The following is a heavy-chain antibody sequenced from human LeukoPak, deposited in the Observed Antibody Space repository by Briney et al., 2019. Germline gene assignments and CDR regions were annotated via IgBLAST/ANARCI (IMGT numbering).Heavy chain of an antibody. J-gene: IGHJ4*02. CDR3: VRLRKNSDTSGYYYYYNY. D-gene: IGHD3-22*01. CDR2: VSVRSNDI. Sequence: GGSLRLSCAASGYTFSSDSIDGGRQAPGEGLEWVSSVSVRSNDIYYADSVRGRFSISRDDASDSLYLQMNSLSPEDTAESYCVRLRKNSDTSGYYYYYNYWGQGTLVTVSS. V-gene: IGHV3-21*01. CDR1: GYTFSSDS.